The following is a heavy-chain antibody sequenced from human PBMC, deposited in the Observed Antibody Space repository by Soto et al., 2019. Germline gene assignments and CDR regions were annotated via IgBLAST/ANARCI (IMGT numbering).Heavy chain of an antibody. CDR2: IWYDGSNK. D-gene: IGHD3-3*01. J-gene: IGHJ3*02. CDR3: AREAYDFWSGYYNPPDACDI. CDR1: GFTFSSYG. Sequence: QVQLVESGGGVVQPGRSLRLSCAASGFTFSSYGMHWVRQAPGKGLEWVAVIWYDGSNKYYADSVKGRFTISRDNSKNTLYLQMNSLRAEDTAVYYCAREAYDFWSGYYNPPDACDIWGQGTMVTVSS. V-gene: IGHV3-33*01.